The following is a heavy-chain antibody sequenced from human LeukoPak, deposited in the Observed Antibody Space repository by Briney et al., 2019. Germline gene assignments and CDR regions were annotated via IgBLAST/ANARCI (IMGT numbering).Heavy chain of an antibody. V-gene: IGHV1-8*01. Sequence: ASVKVSCKASGYSVPSYDINWVRQASGQGLEWMGWMNPNSGNTGFAQKFQGRVTMIRNTSISRAYMELSSLTSEDTAMYYCARVPLRGGAGSYLLDYWGQGTLVTVSS. CDR1: GYSVPSYD. CDR3: ARVPLRGGAGSYLLDY. CDR2: MNPNSGNT. D-gene: IGHD3-10*01. J-gene: IGHJ4*02.